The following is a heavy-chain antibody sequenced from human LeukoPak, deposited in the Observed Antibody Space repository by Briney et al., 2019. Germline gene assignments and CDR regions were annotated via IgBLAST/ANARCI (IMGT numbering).Heavy chain of an antibody. J-gene: IGHJ4*02. CDR1: GFTFDDYA. Sequence: GRSLRLSCAASGFTFDDYAMHWVRQAPGKGLEWVSGISWNSGSIGYADSVKGRFTISRDNAKNSLYLQMSSLRAEDTAVYYCARLRVLAAATSGFDYWGQGTLVTVSS. CDR3: ARLRVLAAATSGFDY. D-gene: IGHD2-2*01. V-gene: IGHV3-9*01. CDR2: ISWNSGSI.